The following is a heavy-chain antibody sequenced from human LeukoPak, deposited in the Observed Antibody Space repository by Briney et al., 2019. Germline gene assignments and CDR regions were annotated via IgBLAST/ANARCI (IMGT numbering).Heavy chain of an antibody. CDR2: IFGGST. CDR1: GFSVSDNY. Sequence: GGSLRLSCVASGFSVSDNYMSWVRQTPGEGLEWVSVIFGGSTYHADSVKGRFTISRDNSKNTLYLQMDSLRAEDTAVYYCVKEARGTTVYYWGRGTPVTVSS. D-gene: IGHD4-17*01. J-gene: IGHJ4*02. V-gene: IGHV3-66*01. CDR3: VKEARGTTVYY.